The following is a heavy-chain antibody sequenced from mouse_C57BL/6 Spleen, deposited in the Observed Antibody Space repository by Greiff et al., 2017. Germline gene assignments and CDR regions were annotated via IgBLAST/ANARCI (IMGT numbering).Heavy chain of an antibody. D-gene: IGHD3-2*02. V-gene: IGHV1-42*01. Sequence: VQLQQSGPELVKPGASVKISCKASGYSFTGYYMNWVKQSPEKSLEWIGEINPSTGGTTYNQQVKAKATLPVDKSSSTAYMQLKGLTSEDSAAYYCARGAQATEYAMDYWGQGTSVTVSS. CDR3: ARGAQATEYAMDY. J-gene: IGHJ4*01. CDR1: GYSFTGYY. CDR2: INPSTGGT.